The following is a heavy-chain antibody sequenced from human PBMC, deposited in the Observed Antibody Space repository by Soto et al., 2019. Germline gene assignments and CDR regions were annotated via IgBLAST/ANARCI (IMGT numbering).Heavy chain of an antibody. D-gene: IGHD3-3*01. Sequence: QVLLVQAGAEVQKPGASVKVSCKASGYTFTSYLIHWIRQAPGQGLEWVGLINTSDGSTNYAQKCQVRVNVTRDTSTSTVYMDPSSLRSEDTSLYSCGRVRTRYYWSGYSHIDIWGQGTMVPISS. CDR1: GYTFTSYL. CDR2: INTSDGST. CDR3: GRVRTRYYWSGYSHIDI. J-gene: IGHJ3*02. V-gene: IGHV1-46*01.